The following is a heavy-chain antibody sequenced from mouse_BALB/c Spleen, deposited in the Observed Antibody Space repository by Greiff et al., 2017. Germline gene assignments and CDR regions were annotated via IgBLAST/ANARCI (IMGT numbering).Heavy chain of an antibody. CDR3: ARIYYGNYDIYYAMDY. CDR1: GYTFTSYW. V-gene: IGHV1-7*01. J-gene: IGHJ4*01. CDR2: INPSTGYT. Sequence: QLQQSGAELAKPGASVKMSCKASGYTFTSYWMHWVKQRPGQGLEWIGYINPSTGYTEYNQKFKDKATLTADKSSSTDYMQLSSLTSEDSAVYYCARIYYGNYDIYYAMDYWGQGTSGTVAS. D-gene: IGHD2-1*01.